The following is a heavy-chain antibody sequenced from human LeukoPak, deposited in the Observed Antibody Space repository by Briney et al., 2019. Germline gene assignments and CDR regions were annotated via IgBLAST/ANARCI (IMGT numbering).Heavy chain of an antibody. CDR3: VRWVRGVRAYYYGMDV. CDR2: INHSGST. Sequence: SETLSLTCAVYGGSFSGYYWSWIRQPPGKGLEWIGEINHSGSTNYNPSLKSRDTISVDTSKNQFSLKLSSVTAADTAVYYCVRWVRGVRAYYYGMDVWGKGTAVTVSS. CDR1: GGSFSGYY. D-gene: IGHD3-10*01. V-gene: IGHV4-34*01. J-gene: IGHJ6*04.